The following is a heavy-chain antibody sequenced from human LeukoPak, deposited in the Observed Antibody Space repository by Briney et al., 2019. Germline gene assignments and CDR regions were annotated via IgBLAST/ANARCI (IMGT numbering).Heavy chain of an antibody. CDR1: GFTLSNYW. CDR2: IKQDGSEK. Sequence: EGSLRLSCAASGFTLSNYWMSWVRQAPGKGLEWVANIKQDGSEKNYVDSVKGRFTISRDNAKNSLYLQINSLRAEDTAVYYCARAAGEMATILTRYWGQGTLVTVSS. D-gene: IGHD5-24*01. CDR3: ARAAGEMATILTRY. J-gene: IGHJ4*02. V-gene: IGHV3-7*01.